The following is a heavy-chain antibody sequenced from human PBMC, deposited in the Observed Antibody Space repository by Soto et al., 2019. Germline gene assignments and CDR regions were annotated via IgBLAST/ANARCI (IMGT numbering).Heavy chain of an antibody. D-gene: IGHD1-1*01. Sequence: PSETLSLTCTVSGGSISSYYWSWIRQPPGKGLEWIGYIYYSGSTNYNPSLKSRVTISVDTSKNQFSLKLSSVTAAVTAVYYCARMEISDVISGQGTMVTVSS. CDR2: IYYSGST. V-gene: IGHV4-59*01. J-gene: IGHJ3*02. CDR3: ARMEISDVI. CDR1: GGSISSYY.